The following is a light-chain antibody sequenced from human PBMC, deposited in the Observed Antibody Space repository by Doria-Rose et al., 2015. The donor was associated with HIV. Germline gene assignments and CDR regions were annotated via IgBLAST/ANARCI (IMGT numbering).Light chain of an antibody. J-gene: IGKJ3*01. CDR1: QSLVNSDGKTY. V-gene: IGKV2D-29*02. Sequence: DIRVTQSPLSLSVTPGQPASISCRSSQSLVNSDGKTYLYWYLQKPGQSPQLLIYEVSNRFSGVPDRFSGSGSGTDFTLKISRVGPEDFGVYYCMQTILLPFTFGPGTTVDIK. CDR3: MQTILLPFT. CDR2: EVS.